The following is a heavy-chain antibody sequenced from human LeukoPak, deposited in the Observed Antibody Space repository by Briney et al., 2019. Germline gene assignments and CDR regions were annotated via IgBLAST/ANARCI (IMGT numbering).Heavy chain of an antibody. V-gene: IGHV4-39*02. CDR2: IYYSGST. CDR3: ARELSSGYYSNTFDY. Sequence: PSETLSLTCTVSGGSISSSSYYWGWIRQPPGKGLEWIGSIYYSGSTYYNPSLKSRVTISVDTSKNQFSPKLSSVTAADTAVYYCARELSSGYYSNTFDYWGQGTLVTVSS. D-gene: IGHD3-22*01. CDR1: GGSISSSSYY. J-gene: IGHJ4*02.